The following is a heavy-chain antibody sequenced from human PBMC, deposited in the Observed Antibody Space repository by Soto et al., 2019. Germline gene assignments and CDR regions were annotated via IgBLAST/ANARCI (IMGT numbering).Heavy chain of an antibody. Sequence: SETLSLTCTVFGGSISSYYWSWIRQPPGKGLEWIGYIYYSGSTNYNPSLKSRVTISVDTSKNQFSLKLSSVTAADTAVYYCARSNCGGDCYGYYYYGMDVWGQGTTVTVSS. V-gene: IGHV4-59*01. D-gene: IGHD2-21*02. CDR2: IYYSGST. CDR3: ARSNCGGDCYGYYYYGMDV. J-gene: IGHJ6*02. CDR1: GGSISSYY.